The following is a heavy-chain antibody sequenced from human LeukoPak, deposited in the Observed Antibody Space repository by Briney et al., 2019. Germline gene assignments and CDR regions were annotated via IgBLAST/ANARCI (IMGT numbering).Heavy chain of an antibody. Sequence: ASVKVSCKASGYIFTGYYIHWVRQAPGQGLEWMGWINPNSGGTNYAQKFQGRVTMTRDTSISTAYMEPSRLRSDDTAVYYCARMVRGVIPESYGMDVWGQGTTVTVSS. J-gene: IGHJ6*02. CDR3: ARMVRGVIPESYGMDV. D-gene: IGHD3-10*01. CDR1: GYIFTGYY. V-gene: IGHV1-2*02. CDR2: INPNSGGT.